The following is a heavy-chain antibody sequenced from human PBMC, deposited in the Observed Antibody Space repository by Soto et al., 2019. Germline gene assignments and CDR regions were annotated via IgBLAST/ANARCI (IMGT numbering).Heavy chain of an antibody. V-gene: IGHV3-48*03. Sequence: QPGGSLRLSCAASGFTFSSYEMNWVRQAPGKGLEWASYISSSGSTIYYADSVKGRFTISRDNAKNSLYLQMNSLRAEDTAVYYCARGESYSYGYGTLKYNWFDPWGQGTLVTVSS. D-gene: IGHD5-18*01. CDR2: ISSSGSTI. J-gene: IGHJ5*02. CDR1: GFTFSSYE. CDR3: ARGESYSYGYGTLKYNWFDP.